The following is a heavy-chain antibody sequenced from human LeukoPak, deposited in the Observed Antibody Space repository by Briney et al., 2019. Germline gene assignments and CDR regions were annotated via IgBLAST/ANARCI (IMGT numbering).Heavy chain of an antibody. CDR3: AKDRWVLRGRTNAGFDY. D-gene: IGHD3-16*01. Sequence: GGSLRLSCAASGFTFSSYGMHWVRLAPGKGLEWAAVISNDGSNKYYADSVKGRFTISRDNSKNTLYLQMNSLRAEDTAVYYCAKDRWVLRGRTNAGFDYWGQGTLVTVSS. V-gene: IGHV3-30*18. CDR2: ISNDGSNK. J-gene: IGHJ4*02. CDR1: GFTFSSYG.